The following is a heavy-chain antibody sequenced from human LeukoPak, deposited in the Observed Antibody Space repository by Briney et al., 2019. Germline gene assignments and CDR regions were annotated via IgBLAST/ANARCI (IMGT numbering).Heavy chain of an antibody. CDR3: ARIYTGYCSSTSCYGRFLEWLSNYYYYYYMDV. Sequence: PGGSLRLSCAASGFTFSSYAMHWVRQAPGKGLEWVSGINWNGGSTGYADSVKGRFTISRDNAKNSLYLQMNSLRAEDTALYYCARIYTGYCSSTSCYGRFLEWLSNYYYYYYMDVWGKGTTVTVSS. V-gene: IGHV3-20*04. CDR1: GFTFSSYA. J-gene: IGHJ6*03. D-gene: IGHD2-2*01. CDR2: INWNGGST.